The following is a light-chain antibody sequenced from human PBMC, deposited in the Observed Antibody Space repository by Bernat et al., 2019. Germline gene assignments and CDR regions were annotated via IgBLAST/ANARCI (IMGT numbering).Light chain of an antibody. J-gene: IGLJ1*01. V-gene: IGLV2-14*03. Sequence: QSALTQPASVSGSPGQSITISCIGTSSDIGSYNYVSWYQQHPGKAPTLLIYAVANRPSGVSNRFSASKSGNTASLTISGLQAEDESDYYCSSYTRSATYVFGTGTKVTVL. CDR1: SSDIGSYNY. CDR3: SSYTRSATYV. CDR2: AVA.